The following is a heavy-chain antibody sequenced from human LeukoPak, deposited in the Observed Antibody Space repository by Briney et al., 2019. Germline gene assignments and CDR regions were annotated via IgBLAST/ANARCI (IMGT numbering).Heavy chain of an antibody. D-gene: IGHD5-12*01. CDR3: ARVKDIVATIADY. CDR2: MNPNSGNT. V-gene: IGHV1-8*01. CDR1: GYTFTSYD. Sequence: ASVKVSCKASGYTFTSYDINWVRQATGQGLEWMGWMNPNSGNTGYAQKFQGRVTMTRNTSISTAYMELSSLRSEDTAVYYCARVKDIVATIADYWGQGTLVTVSS. J-gene: IGHJ4*02.